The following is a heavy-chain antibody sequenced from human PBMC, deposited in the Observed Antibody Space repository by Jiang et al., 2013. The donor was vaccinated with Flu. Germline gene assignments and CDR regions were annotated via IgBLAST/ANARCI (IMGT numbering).Heavy chain of an antibody. CDR2: INAGNGNT. CDR3: ARDQSGSLKGLDY. Sequence: SGAEVKKPGTSMKVSCKTSGFTLIYFAIHWVRQAPGQGLEWMGWINAGNGNTRYSEKFRGRVTITRDTSASTVYMELSSLESEDTAVYYCARDQSGSLKGLDYWGHGTLASVSS. CDR1: GFTLIYFA. V-gene: IGHV1-3*01. J-gene: IGHJ4*01. D-gene: IGHD1-26*01.